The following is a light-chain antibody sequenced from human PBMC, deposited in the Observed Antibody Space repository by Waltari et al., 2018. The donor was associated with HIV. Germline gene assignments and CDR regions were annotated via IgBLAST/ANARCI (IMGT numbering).Light chain of an antibody. J-gene: IGLJ1*01. CDR3: QSYDTSNYV. V-gene: IGLV6-57*04. Sequence: HSVSESPGKTVTISCTRSSGSIASNYVQWYQQRPGSAPTTVIYEDYQRPSGVPDRFSGSIDSSSNSASLTISGLKTEDEADYYCQSYDTSNYVFGTGTKVTVL. CDR2: EDY. CDR1: SGSIASNY.